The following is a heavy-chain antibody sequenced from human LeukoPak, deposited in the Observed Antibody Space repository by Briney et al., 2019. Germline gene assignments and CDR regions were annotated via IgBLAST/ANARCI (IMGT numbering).Heavy chain of an antibody. J-gene: IGHJ4*02. Sequence: GSLRLSCAASGFTFSSYGMNWVRQPPGKGLEWIGSIYYSGSTYYNPSLKSRVTISVDTSKNQFSLKLSSVTAADTAVYYCARLNRGLRATGVYYFDYWGQGTLVTVSS. D-gene: IGHD4-23*01. CDR2: IYYSGST. CDR3: ARLNRGLRATGVYYFDY. CDR1: GFTFSSYG. V-gene: IGHV4-39*01.